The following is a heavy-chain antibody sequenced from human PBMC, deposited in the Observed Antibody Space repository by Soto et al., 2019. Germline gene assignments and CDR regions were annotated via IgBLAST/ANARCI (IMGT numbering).Heavy chain of an antibody. CDR3: ARMSYYYDKWYFDL. CDR1: GGSINNDDFY. J-gene: IGHJ2*01. CDR2: VYYSGSS. D-gene: IGHD3-22*01. Sequence: SETLSLTCSVSGGSINNDDFYWSWLRQTPGKGLQWIGYVYYSGSSDCIPSLKSRLSMSIDKSKDQFTLKLSSVTAADTAIYYCARMSYYYDKWYFDLWGRGTLVTVSS. V-gene: IGHV4-30-4*01.